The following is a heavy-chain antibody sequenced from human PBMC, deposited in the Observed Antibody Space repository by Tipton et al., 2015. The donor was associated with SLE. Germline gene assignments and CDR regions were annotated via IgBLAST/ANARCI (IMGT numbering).Heavy chain of an antibody. J-gene: IGHJ5*02. V-gene: IGHV4-61*02. Sequence: TLSLTCTVSGGSISSGSYYWSWIRQPAGKGLEWIGRIYYSGSTYYNPSLKSRVTISVDTSKNQFSLRLSSVTAADTAAYYCARLVPGEGWFDPWGQGTLVTVSS. CDR2: IYYSGST. CDR1: GGSISSGSYY. D-gene: IGHD2-2*01. CDR3: ARLVPGEGWFDP.